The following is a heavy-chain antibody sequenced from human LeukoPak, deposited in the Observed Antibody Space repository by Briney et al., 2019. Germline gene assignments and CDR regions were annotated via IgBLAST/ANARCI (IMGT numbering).Heavy chain of an antibody. D-gene: IGHD3-22*01. V-gene: IGHV3-23*01. CDR2: ISGSGGST. CDR3: AKDAFYDSSGYYFSWYFDL. CDR1: GFTFSSCA. J-gene: IGHJ2*01. Sequence: GGSLRLSCAASGFTFSSCAMSWVRQAPGKGLEWVSGISGSGGSTYYADSVKGRFTISRDNSKDTLYLQMNSLRAEDTAVYYCAKDAFYDSSGYYFSWYFDLWGRGTLVTVSS.